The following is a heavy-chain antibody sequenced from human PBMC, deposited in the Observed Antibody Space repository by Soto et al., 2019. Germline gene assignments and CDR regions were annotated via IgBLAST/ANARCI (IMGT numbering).Heavy chain of an antibody. CDR1: GFTFSSYG. CDR2: IWYDGSNK. Sequence: GGSLRLSCAASGFTFSSYGMHWVRQAPGKGLEWVAVIWYDGSNKYYADSVKGRFTISRDNSKNTLYLQMNSLRAEDTAVYYCARDGSWWYSSSWYFRWDYWGQGTLVPVSS. D-gene: IGHD6-13*01. CDR3: ARDGSWWYSSSWYFRWDY. V-gene: IGHV3-33*01. J-gene: IGHJ4*02.